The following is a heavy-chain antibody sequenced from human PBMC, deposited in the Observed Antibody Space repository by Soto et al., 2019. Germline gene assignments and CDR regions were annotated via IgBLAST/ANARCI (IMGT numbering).Heavy chain of an antibody. CDR1: GYTFTAYF. J-gene: IGHJ5*02. D-gene: IGHD3-10*01. V-gene: IGHV1-2*02. CDR3: ARVRISGHLLLFDP. CDR2: INPNNGGT. Sequence: QVQLVQSGAEVKKPGASVKVSCKASGYTFTAYFMHWVRQAPGQGLEWMGWINPNNGGTNYAQKFQGRVTMTRDTSISTAYMELSRLISDDTAVYYCARVRISGHLLLFDPWGQGTLVTVSS.